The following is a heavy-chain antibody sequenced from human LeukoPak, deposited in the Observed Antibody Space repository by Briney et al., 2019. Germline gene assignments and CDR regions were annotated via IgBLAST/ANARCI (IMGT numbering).Heavy chain of an antibody. CDR2: MYSGGGT. D-gene: IGHD1-26*01. CDR1: GFTVSSNY. V-gene: IGHV3-66*02. J-gene: IGHJ3*01. CDR3: ARGMGAYDAFDV. Sequence: PGGSLRLSCVASGFTVSSNYMTWVRQAPGKGLEWVSVMYSGGGTHYADSVQGRFTLSRDNSKSTLYLQMNTLRTEDTAVYYCARGMGAYDAFDVWGQGTMVTVSS.